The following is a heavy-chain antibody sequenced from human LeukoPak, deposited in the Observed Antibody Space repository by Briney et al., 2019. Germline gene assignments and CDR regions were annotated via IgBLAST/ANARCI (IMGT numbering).Heavy chain of an antibody. V-gene: IGHV4-39*07. J-gene: IGHJ4*02. CDR3: AREGYSYGYSPYFDY. CDR1: GGSISSNSYY. CDR2: IYYSGST. D-gene: IGHD5-18*01. Sequence: PSETLSLTCTVSGGSISSNSYYWGWIRQPPGKGLKWIGSIYYSGSTYYNPSLKSRVTISVDTSKNQFSLKLSSVTAADTAVYYCAREGYSYGYSPYFDYWGQGTLVTVSS.